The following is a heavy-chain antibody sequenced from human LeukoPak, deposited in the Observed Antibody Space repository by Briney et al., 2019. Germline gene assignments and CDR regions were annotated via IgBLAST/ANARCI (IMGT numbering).Heavy chain of an antibody. CDR3: ARREPQGCSGTSCFAGPVGH. CDR2: ISGTSDYI. V-gene: IGHV3-21*06. J-gene: IGHJ4*02. Sequence: GGSLRLSCAASGFTFSSYSMNWVRQAPGKGLEWVSSISGTSDYIYYADSVKGRFAISRDNGQNSLYLQMNSLRAEDTAVYYCARREPQGCSGTSCFAGPVGHWGQGTLVTVSS. D-gene: IGHD2-2*01. CDR1: GFTFSSYS.